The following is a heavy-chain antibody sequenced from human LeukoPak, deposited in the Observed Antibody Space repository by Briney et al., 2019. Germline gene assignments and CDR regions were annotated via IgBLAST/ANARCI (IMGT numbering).Heavy chain of an antibody. CDR2: MNPDSVNT. CDR3: ARGLIAARRVSDY. D-gene: IGHD6-6*01. J-gene: IGHJ4*02. Sequence: GASVKVSCKASGYTFNTYDINWVRQAPGQGLEWMGWMNPDSVNTAYAQKFRGRLTMTRNTSISTAYMELSSLRSEDTAMYYCARGLIAARRVSDYWGQGTLVTVSS. CDR1: GYTFNTYD. V-gene: IGHV1-8*01.